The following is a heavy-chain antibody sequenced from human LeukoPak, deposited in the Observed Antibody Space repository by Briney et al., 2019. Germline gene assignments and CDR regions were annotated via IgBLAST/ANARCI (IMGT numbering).Heavy chain of an antibody. D-gene: IGHD2-15*01. CDR3: AGYCSGGSCNAAGY. Sequence: GGSLRLSCAASGFTFSDYYMSWIRQAPGKGLEWVSYISSGGSTIYYADSVKGRFATSRDNARNSLYLQMNSLRAEDTAVYYCAGYCSGGSCNAAGYWGQGTLVTVSS. V-gene: IGHV3-11*01. CDR2: ISSGGSTI. J-gene: IGHJ4*02. CDR1: GFTFSDYY.